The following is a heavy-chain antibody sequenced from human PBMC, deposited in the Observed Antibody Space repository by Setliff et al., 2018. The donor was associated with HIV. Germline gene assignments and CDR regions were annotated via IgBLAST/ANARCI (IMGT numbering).Heavy chain of an antibody. CDR1: GYSISSGYY. D-gene: IGHD6-13*01. CDR3: ARSRGPWDSSHEPGSSWFDY. Sequence: SETLSLTCAASGYSISSGYYWGWIRQPPGKGLEWIGNIYHSGSTYYNPSLKSRVTISVDTSKNQFSLKLRSVTAADTAVYYCARSRGPWDSSHEPGSSWFDYWGQGTLVTVSS. J-gene: IGHJ4*02. CDR2: IYHSGST. V-gene: IGHV4-38-2*01.